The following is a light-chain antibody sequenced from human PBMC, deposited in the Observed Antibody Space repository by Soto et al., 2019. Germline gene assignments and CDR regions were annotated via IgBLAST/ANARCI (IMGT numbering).Light chain of an antibody. CDR2: EVS. Sequence: EVVMTQSPLSLPVTLGQPASISCRSSQSLVYSDGNTYLNWFQRRPGQSPRRLIYEVSNRDSGDPARFSGSGSGADFTLKISRVEAEDVGLYYCMQRTHWRTFGQGTKVEIK. CDR3: MQRTHWRT. CDR1: QSLVYSDGNTY. V-gene: IGKV2-30*01. J-gene: IGKJ1*01.